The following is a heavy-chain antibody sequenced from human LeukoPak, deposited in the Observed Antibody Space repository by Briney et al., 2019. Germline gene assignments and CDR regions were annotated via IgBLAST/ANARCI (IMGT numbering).Heavy chain of an antibody. Sequence: GGSLRLSCAASGFTFTTYAMGWVRQSPGKGLEWVSSISGGGGGTYYAKFVKGRFTISRDNAKNSLYLQMNSLRAEDTAVYYCARRGNGMVYAIDPAFDIWGQGTMVTVSS. V-gene: IGHV3-23*01. D-gene: IGHD2-8*01. CDR1: GFTFTTYA. J-gene: IGHJ3*02. CDR2: ISGGGGGT. CDR3: ARRGNGMVYAIDPAFDI.